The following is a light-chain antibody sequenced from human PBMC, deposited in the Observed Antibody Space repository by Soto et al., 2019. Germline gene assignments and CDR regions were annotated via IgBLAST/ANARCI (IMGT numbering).Light chain of an antibody. Sequence: QSVLTQPPSASGSPGQSVTIFCTGTSSDVGAFNYVSWYQQQPGKAPKLIIYGVTKRPSGVPDRFSGSRSGFTASLTVSGLQAVDEADYSCSSHAYSQRVFGGGTKLTVL. CDR3: SSHAYSQRV. J-gene: IGLJ2*01. CDR2: GVT. V-gene: IGLV2-8*01. CDR1: SSDVGAFNY.